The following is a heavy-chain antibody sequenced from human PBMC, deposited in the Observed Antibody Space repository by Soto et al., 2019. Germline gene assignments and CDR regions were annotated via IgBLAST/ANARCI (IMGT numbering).Heavy chain of an antibody. Sequence: PGESLKISCKGSGYSFTSYWIGWVRQMPGKGLEWMGIIYPGDSDTRYSPSFQGQVTISADKSISTAYLQWSSLKASDTAMYYCARHYSSSWYHYGVDVWGQGTTVTVSS. J-gene: IGHJ6*02. CDR1: GYSFTSYW. CDR2: IYPGDSDT. D-gene: IGHD6-13*01. CDR3: ARHYSSSWYHYGVDV. V-gene: IGHV5-51*01.